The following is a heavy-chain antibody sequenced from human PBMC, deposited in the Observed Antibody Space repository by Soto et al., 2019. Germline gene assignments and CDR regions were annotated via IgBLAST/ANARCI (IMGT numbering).Heavy chain of an antibody. CDR3: AKDPGPRHCGGECYPYYFDD. CDR2: ISGSGGST. V-gene: IGHV3-23*01. D-gene: IGHD2-21*01. J-gene: IGHJ4*02. CDR1: GFTFSSYA. Sequence: GGSLRLSCAASGFTFSSYAMSWVRQAPGKGLEWVSAISGSGGSTYYADSVKGRFTISRDNSKNTLYLQMNSLRAEDTAVYYCAKDPGPRHCGGECYPYYFDDWGQGTQVTFSS.